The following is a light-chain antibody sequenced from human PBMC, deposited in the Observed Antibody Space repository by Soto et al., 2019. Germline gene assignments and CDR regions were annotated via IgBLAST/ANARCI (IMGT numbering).Light chain of an antibody. CDR3: QQYGSSPGLT. CDR1: QSVSSSY. V-gene: IGKV3-20*01. Sequence: EIVLTQSRGTLSLSPGERATLSCRASQSVSSSYLAWYQQKPGQAPRLLIYGASSRATGIPDRFSGSGSGTDFTLTISRLEPEDFAVYYCQQYGSSPGLTFGGGTKVEIK. CDR2: GAS. J-gene: IGKJ4*01.